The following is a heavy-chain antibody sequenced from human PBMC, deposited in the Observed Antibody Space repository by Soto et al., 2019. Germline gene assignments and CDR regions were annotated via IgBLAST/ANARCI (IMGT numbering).Heavy chain of an antibody. D-gene: IGHD2-2*01. J-gene: IGHJ4*02. CDR3: AKGYCSPTSCYLLDC. Sequence: PGGSLRLSCAASGFTFSNYAMSWVRQAPGKGLEWVSGISGSGGSTYYADSVKGRFTISRDDSKNTLYLQMNSLRAEDTALYFCAKGYCSPTSCYLLDCWGQGTLVTVSS. CDR1: GFTFSNYA. V-gene: IGHV3-23*01. CDR2: ISGSGGST.